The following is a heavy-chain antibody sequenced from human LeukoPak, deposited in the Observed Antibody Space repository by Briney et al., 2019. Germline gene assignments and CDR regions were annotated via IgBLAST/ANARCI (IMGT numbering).Heavy chain of an antibody. J-gene: IGHJ6*02. Sequence: ASVKVSCKASGYTFTGYYMHWVRQAPGQGLEWMGWINPNSGGTNYAQKFQGRVTITRDTSISTAYMELSRLRSDDTAVYYCARDAPVVPAAMSTYYYYGMDVWGQGTTVTVSS. CDR3: ARDAPVVPAAMSTYYYYGMDV. V-gene: IGHV1-2*02. D-gene: IGHD2-2*01. CDR1: GYTFTGYY. CDR2: INPNSGGT.